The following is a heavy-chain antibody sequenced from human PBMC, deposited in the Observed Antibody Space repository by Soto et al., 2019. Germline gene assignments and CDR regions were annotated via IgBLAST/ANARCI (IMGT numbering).Heavy chain of an antibody. CDR2: ISAYNANA. CDR3: ARENSSCYY. D-gene: IGHD2-15*01. Sequence: QIQLLQSGAEVKKPGASVKVTCKASGYTFRNFGISWVRQAPGQGLEWMGWISAYNANANYAQKFQGRLTMTADTSTSTAYMELRSLRSDDTAVYYCARENSSCYYWGQGTLVTVSS. V-gene: IGHV1-18*01. CDR1: GYTFRNFG. J-gene: IGHJ4*02.